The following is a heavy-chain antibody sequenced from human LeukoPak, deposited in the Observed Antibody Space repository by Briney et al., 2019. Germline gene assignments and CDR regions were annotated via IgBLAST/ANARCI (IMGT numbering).Heavy chain of an antibody. CDR1: GGTFSSYA. V-gene: IGHV1-69*05. J-gene: IGHJ4*02. Sequence: SVKVSCKASGGTFSSYAISWVRQAPGQGLEWMGRIIPIFGTANYAQKFQGRVTITTDESTSTAYMELSSLRSEDTAVYYCARDRDTATVISYYFDYWGQGTLVTVSS. D-gene: IGHD5-18*01. CDR3: ARDRDTATVISYYFDY. CDR2: IIPIFGTA.